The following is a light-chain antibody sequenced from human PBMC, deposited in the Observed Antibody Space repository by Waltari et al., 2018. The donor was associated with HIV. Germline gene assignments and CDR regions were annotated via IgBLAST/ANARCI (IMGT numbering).Light chain of an antibody. Sequence: QSALTQPASVSGSPGQSITISRTGTTSDIGTYAFVSWYQQHPGKPPKLIIFEVSERPSGVSDRFSGSKSGNTASLTISELQPDDEADYYCCSFAASTALLFGGRTRLTVL. V-gene: IGLV2-23*02. CDR1: TSDIGTYAF. CDR3: CSFAASTALL. CDR2: EVS. J-gene: IGLJ2*01.